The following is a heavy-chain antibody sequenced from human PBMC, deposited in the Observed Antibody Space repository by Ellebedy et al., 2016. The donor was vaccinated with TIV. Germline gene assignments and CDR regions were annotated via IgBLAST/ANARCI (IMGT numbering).Heavy chain of an antibody. CDR1: GYPFINYW. Sequence: GESLKISCTGSGYPFINYWIGWVRQMPGKGLEWMGIISPADSDTRYSPSFQGQVTISVDKSINTASLQWSSLKASDSAMYYCARHVGDGSHFDYWGQGTLVTVSS. D-gene: IGHD5-24*01. J-gene: IGHJ4*02. CDR2: ISPADSDT. V-gene: IGHV5-51*01. CDR3: ARHVGDGSHFDY.